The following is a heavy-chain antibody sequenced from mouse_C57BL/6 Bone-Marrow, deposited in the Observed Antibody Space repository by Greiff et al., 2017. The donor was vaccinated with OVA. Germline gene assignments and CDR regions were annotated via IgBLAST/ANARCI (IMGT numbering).Heavy chain of an antibody. Sequence: LVGAGEGLVKPGGSLKLSCAASGFTFSSYAMSLVRPTPEKRLGWVAYISSGGDYIYYADTVKGRFTISRDNARNTLYLQMSSLKSEDTAMYYCTREGPLLTRAWFAYWGQGTLVTVSA. CDR2: ISSGGDYI. D-gene: IGHD2-1*01. CDR3: TREGPLLTRAWFAY. J-gene: IGHJ3*01. CDR1: GFTFSSYA. V-gene: IGHV5-9-1*02.